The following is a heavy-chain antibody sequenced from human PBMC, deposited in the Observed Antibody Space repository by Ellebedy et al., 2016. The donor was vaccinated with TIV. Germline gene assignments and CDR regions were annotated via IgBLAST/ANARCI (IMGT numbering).Heavy chain of an antibody. Sequence: GESLKISCAASGFTFHNYWLNWVRQAPGKGLEWVANIKRDGGEKYYVDSVKGRFTISRDNTNNSLYLQMNSLRAEDTAVYYCARDRAVGTMDAFDIWGQGTMDTVSS. CDR2: IKRDGGEK. D-gene: IGHD6-19*01. J-gene: IGHJ3*02. V-gene: IGHV3-7*04. CDR1: GFTFHNYW. CDR3: ARDRAVGTMDAFDI.